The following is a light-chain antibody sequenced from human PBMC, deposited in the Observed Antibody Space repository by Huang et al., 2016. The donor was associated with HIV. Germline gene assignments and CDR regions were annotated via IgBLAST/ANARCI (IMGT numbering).Light chain of an antibody. CDR2: GAY. V-gene: IGKV3-15*01. CDR1: QSVGST. CDR3: QQYYKLYT. Sequence: IVMTQSPGTLSVSPGERATLSCRASQSVGSTLAWYQQKPGQYPRLLIYGAYTRATGIPARFSGSGSGTEFTLTISSLQSEDFAVYYCQQYYKLYTFGQGTKLEIK. J-gene: IGKJ2*01.